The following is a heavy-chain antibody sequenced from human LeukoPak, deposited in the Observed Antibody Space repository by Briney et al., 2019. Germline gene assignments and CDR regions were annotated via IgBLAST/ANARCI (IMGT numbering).Heavy chain of an antibody. CDR3: ARVFAYGGYWYYMDV. CDR1: GGSISSYY. V-gene: IGHV4-4*07. Sequence: SETLSLTCTVSGGSISSYYWSWIRQPAGKGLEWIGRIYTSGSTNYNPSLKSRVTMSVDTSKNQFSLKLSSVTAADTAVYYCARVFAYGGYWYYMDVWGKGTTVTVSS. D-gene: IGHD3-3*01. CDR2: IYTSGST. J-gene: IGHJ6*03.